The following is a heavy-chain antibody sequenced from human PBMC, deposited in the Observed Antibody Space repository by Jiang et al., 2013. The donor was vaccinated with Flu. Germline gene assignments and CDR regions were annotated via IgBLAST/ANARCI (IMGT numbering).Heavy chain of an antibody. V-gene: IGHV1-18*01. CDR2: ISAYNGNT. CDR1: GYTFTSYG. CDR3: ARPQRDAFDI. Sequence: EVKKAWGPSVKVSCKASGYTFTSYGISWVRQAPGQGLEWMGWISAYNGNTNYAQKLQGRVTMTTDTSTSTAYMELRSLRSDDTAVYYCARPQRDAFDIWGQGTMVTVSS. J-gene: IGHJ3*02.